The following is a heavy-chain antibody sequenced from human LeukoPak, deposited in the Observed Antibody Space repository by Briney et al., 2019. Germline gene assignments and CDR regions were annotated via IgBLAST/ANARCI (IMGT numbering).Heavy chain of an antibody. D-gene: IGHD6-13*01. CDR2: ISSSGSTI. CDR3: ASEEVAGPAGAFDI. V-gene: IGHV3-11*04. Sequence: PGGSLRLSCAASGFTFSDYYMSWIRQAPGKGLEWVSYISSSGSTIYYADSVKGRFTISRDNAKNSLYLQMNSLRAEDTAVYYCASEEVAGPAGAFDIWGQGTMVTVSS. J-gene: IGHJ3*02. CDR1: GFTFSDYY.